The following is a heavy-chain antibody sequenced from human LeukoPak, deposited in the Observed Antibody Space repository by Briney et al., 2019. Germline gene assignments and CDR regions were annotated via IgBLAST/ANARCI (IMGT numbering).Heavy chain of an antibody. D-gene: IGHD6-13*01. V-gene: IGHV1-8*01. CDR2: MNPNSGNT. CDR3: ARSGVAAAGPKGRNWFDP. Sequence: ASVKVSCKASGYTCTSYDINWVRQATGQGLEWMGWMNPNSGNTGYAQKFQGRVTMTRNTSISTAYMELSSLRSEDTAVYYCARSGVAAAGPKGRNWFDPWGQGTLVTVSS. CDR1: GYTCTSYD. J-gene: IGHJ5*02.